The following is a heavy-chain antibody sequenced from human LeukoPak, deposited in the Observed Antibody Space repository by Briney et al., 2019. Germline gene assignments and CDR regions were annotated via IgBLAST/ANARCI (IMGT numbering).Heavy chain of an antibody. D-gene: IGHD1/OR15-1a*01. CDR1: GLTFRNYW. J-gene: IGHJ4*02. Sequence: GGSLRLSCAASGLTFRNYWMHWVRQAPGKGLMWLSRITSDGSDTIYADSGKGRFTISRDNAKNTVYLQMNSLSAEDTAVYYCATGGEQYYDYWGQGTLVTVSS. CDR3: ATGGEQYYDY. V-gene: IGHV3-74*01. CDR2: ITSDGSDT.